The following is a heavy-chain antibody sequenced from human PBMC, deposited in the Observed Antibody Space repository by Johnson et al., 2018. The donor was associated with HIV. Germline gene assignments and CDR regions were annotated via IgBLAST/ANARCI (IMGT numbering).Heavy chain of an antibody. D-gene: IGHD4-11*01. CDR1: GFTFSSYA. V-gene: IGHV3-30-3*01. Sequence: ESGGGLVQPGGSLRLSCAASGFTFSSYAMHWVRQAQGKGLEWVAVISYDGNNKFQADSVKGRFTISRDNSKNTLYLQMNSLRAEDTAVYYCARSYSTSWNASDIWGQGTMVTVSS. CDR3: ARSYSTSWNASDI. CDR2: ISYDGNNK. J-gene: IGHJ3*02.